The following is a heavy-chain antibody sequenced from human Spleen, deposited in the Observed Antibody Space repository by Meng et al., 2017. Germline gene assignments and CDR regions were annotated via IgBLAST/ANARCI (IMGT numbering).Heavy chain of an antibody. J-gene: IGHJ4*02. D-gene: IGHD1-26*01. V-gene: IGHV4-38-2*02. CDR3: AREDQYRGSYFDS. CDR1: GYSISSGYQ. Sequence: SETLSLTCTVSGYSISSGYQWAWIRQPPGKGLEWIESIYHGGNTYFNPSLKSRVTISLDRTKYQISLTLSSVTAADTAAYYCAREDQYRGSYFDSWGQGTLVTVSS. CDR2: IYHGGNT.